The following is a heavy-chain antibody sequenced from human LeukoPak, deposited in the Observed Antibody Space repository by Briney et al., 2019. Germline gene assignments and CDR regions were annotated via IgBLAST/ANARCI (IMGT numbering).Heavy chain of an antibody. CDR2: IWSDGSNR. D-gene: IGHD4-11*01. CDR3: AKDAQRGFDYSNSLDN. J-gene: IGHJ4*02. V-gene: IGHV3-33*06. Sequence: GRSLRLSCATSGFTFSHYGMHWVRQAPGKGLEWVAVIWSDGSNRYYGDPVKGRFTITRDNFQRTVYLQMNSLRAEDTAVYYCAKDAQRGFDYSNSLDNWGQGTLVTVSS. CDR1: GFTFSHYG.